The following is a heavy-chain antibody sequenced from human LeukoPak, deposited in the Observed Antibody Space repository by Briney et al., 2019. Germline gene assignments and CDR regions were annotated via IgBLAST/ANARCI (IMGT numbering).Heavy chain of an antibody. J-gene: IGHJ4*02. CDR2: IYYSGST. Sequence: PSETLSLTCTVSGGSISSSSYYWGWIRQPPGKGLEWIGSIYYSGSTYYNPSLKSRVTISVDTSKNQFSLKLSSVTAADTAVYYCARHFLSLGIVSYWGQGTLVTVSS. CDR3: ARHFLSLGIVSY. V-gene: IGHV4-39*01. D-gene: IGHD1-26*01. CDR1: GGSISSSSYY.